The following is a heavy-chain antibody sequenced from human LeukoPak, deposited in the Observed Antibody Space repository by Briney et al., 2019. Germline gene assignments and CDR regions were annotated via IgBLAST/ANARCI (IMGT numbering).Heavy chain of an antibody. Sequence: GSLRLPCAASGFTFINYAVNWVRQAPGKGREWVAAISGGSDFIYYVESVKGRFTISRGNSKSTVYLQMNSLRAEDTAIYYCAKVHGSSVSRAPFVSWGPGTLVTVSS. CDR3: AKVHGSSVSRAPFVS. V-gene: IGHV3-23*01. CDR1: GFTFINYA. D-gene: IGHD6-6*01. J-gene: IGHJ4*02. CDR2: ISGGSDFI.